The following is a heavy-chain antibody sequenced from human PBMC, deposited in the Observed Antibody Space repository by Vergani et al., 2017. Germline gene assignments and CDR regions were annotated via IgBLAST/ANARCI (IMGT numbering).Heavy chain of an antibody. V-gene: IGHV3-23*01. CDR3: AKRPNFNNRPTDY. CDR2: ISGSGAST. J-gene: IGHJ4*02. Sequence: VQLLESGGGVVQPGGSLRLSCAASGFIFSSHAMTWVRQAPGKGLEWVSTISGSGASTYYADSVKGRFSISRDNSKNTLLLQMNSLRAKDTAVYYCAKRPNFNNRPTDYWGQGTLVTVSS. CDR1: GFIFSSHA. D-gene: IGHD1/OR15-1a*01.